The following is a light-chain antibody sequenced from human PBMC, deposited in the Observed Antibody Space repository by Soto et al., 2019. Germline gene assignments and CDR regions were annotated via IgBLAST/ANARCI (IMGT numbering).Light chain of an antibody. V-gene: IGKV3-20*01. CDR1: QSVSSSS. J-gene: IGKJ1*01. CDR2: GAS. Sequence: SPGTEERSAGERATLSCRASQSVSSSSLAWYQQRPGQAPRLLIYGASSRATGIPDRFSCSGSGTDSTLTFRIVEPEDLVVHSCQQHARLFPWTFGHGTQVDI. CDR3: QQHARLFPWT.